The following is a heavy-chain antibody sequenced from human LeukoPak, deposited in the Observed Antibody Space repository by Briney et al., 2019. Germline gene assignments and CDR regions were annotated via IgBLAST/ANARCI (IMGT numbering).Heavy chain of an antibody. J-gene: IGHJ4*02. CDR1: GFSVISNY. CDR2: IYGDVDT. Sequence: GGSLRLSCAASGFSVISNYMNWVRQAPGKGLEWVSLIYGDVDTYYADSVKGRFIISRDNDKNSLYLQMNSLRDEDTAVYYCARDPGYCGRTSCYAVWNFDSWGQGTLVTVSS. D-gene: IGHD2-2*01. V-gene: IGHV3-66*01. CDR3: ARDPGYCGRTSCYAVWNFDS.